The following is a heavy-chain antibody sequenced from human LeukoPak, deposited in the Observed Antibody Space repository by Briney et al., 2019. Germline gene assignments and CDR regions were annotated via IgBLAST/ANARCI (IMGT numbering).Heavy chain of an antibody. CDR2: ISSSGSYI. V-gene: IGHV3-21*01. J-gene: IGHJ4*02. CDR3: ARGSGVQVWSSLDY. Sequence: GGSLRLSCAASGFTFSSYRVNWVRQAPGKGLAWVSSISSSGSYIYYADSVKGRFTFSRDNAKNSLYLQMNSLRAEDTAVYYCARGSGVQVWSSLDYWGQGILVTVSS. D-gene: IGHD5-18*01. CDR1: GFTFSSYR.